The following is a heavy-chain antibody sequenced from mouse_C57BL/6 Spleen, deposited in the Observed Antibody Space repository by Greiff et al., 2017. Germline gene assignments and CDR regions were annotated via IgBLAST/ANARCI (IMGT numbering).Heavy chain of an antibody. CDR1: GYTFPSYR. J-gene: IGHJ2*01. Sequence: QVPLQQPGAELVRPGTSVKLSCKASGYTFPSYRMHWVKQRPGQGLEWIGVFYPSDSYINSNHTFKAKATLTVDTSSSTACMQISSLTSEYSAVYDCASLEGNYGYGDYWGQGTTLTVSS. D-gene: IGHD2-1*01. CDR3: ASLEGNYGYGDY. V-gene: IGHV1-59*01. CDR2: FYPSDSYI.